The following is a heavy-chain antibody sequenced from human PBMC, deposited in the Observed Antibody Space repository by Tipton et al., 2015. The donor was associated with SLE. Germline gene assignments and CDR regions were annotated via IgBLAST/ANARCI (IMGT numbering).Heavy chain of an antibody. CDR3: ARLRSDWQMTDYYFDY. J-gene: IGHJ4*02. V-gene: IGHV4-39*07. CDR2: IYFSGTS. Sequence: TLSLTCTVSGASISSYSWGWIRQPPGKGLEWIGTIYFSGTSYYNPSLQSRVIISVDTSKNQFSLKLSSVTAADTAFYYCARLRSDWQMTDYYFDYWGQGNLVTVSS. D-gene: IGHD6-19*01. CDR1: GASISSYS.